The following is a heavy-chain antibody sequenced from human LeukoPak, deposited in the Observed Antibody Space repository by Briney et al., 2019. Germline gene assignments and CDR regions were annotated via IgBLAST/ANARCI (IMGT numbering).Heavy chain of an antibody. Sequence: PGGSLTLSCAASGFTFSSYAMTWVRQAPGKGLEWVSGISGSGGSSYSADSVKGRFTISRDKSKKTLYMQMNSPRAEDTAVYYCTKHRGGWIDAFDIWGQGTMVTVSS. CDR3: TKHRGGWIDAFDI. J-gene: IGHJ3*02. D-gene: IGHD5-12*01. CDR2: ISGSGGSS. V-gene: IGHV3-23*01. CDR1: GFTFSSYA.